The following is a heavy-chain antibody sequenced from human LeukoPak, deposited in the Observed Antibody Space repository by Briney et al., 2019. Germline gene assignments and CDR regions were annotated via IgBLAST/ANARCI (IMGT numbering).Heavy chain of an antibody. CDR2: ISGHNGNT. CDR1: GYTFTNFG. V-gene: IGHV1-18*01. J-gene: IGHJ4*02. Sequence: GASVKVSCKTSGYTFTNFGISWVRQAPGQGPEWMGWISGHNGNTKYAKNLQDRLKMTTDTSTTTAYMELRSLTPDDTGVYYCARAGVNIGGIIVNSLDSWGQGTLVTVSS. CDR3: ARAGVNIGGIIVNSLDS. D-gene: IGHD3-16*02.